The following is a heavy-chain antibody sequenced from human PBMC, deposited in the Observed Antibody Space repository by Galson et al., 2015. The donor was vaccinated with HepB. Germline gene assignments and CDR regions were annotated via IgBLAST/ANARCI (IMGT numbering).Heavy chain of an antibody. J-gene: IGHJ4*02. Sequence: VKVSCKASGYTFTSSAMHWVRQAPGQRLEWMGWINAGNGNTKYSQKFQGRVTITRDTSASTAYMELSSLRSEDTAVYYCARGYNWNDLPDYWGQGTLVTVSS. CDR1: GYTFTSSA. CDR2: INAGNGNT. V-gene: IGHV1-3*01. D-gene: IGHD1-20*01. CDR3: ARGYNWNDLPDY.